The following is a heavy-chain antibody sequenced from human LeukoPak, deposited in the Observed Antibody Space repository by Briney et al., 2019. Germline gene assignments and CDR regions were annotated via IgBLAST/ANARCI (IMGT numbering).Heavy chain of an antibody. D-gene: IGHD3-10*02. J-gene: IGHJ6*04. CDR3: AELGITMIGGV. CDR2: ISNSDDST. V-gene: IGHV3-23*01. CDR1: GFPFSSYA. Sequence: GGSLRLSCAASGFPFSSYAMSWVRQAPGKGLEWVSTISNSDDSTYYADSVKGRFTISRDNAKNSLYLQMNSLRAEDTAVYYCAELGITMIGGVWGKGTTVTISS.